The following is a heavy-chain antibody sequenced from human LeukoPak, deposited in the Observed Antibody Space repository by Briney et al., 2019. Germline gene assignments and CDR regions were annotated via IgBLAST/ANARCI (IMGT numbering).Heavy chain of an antibody. CDR2: IVGSGGST. Sequence: PGGSLRLSCAASGFTFSNYAMSWVRQAPGKGLEWVSAIVGSGGSTYYADSVKGRFTISRDNSKNTLFLQMNSLRVEDTALYYCWKWGDYDVLTGYYDSDFWGQGTLVTVSS. D-gene: IGHD3-9*01. V-gene: IGHV3-23*01. J-gene: IGHJ4*02. CDR3: WKWGDYDVLTGYYDSDF. CDR1: GFTFSNYA.